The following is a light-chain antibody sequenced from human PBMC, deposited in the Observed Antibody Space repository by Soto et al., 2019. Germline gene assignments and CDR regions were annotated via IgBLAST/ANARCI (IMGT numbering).Light chain of an antibody. Sequence: EVMMTQSPLSLPVTLGQPASISCRSSQTLVFSDGNIYVSWFQQRPGQSPRRLIYKVSNRESGVPDRFSGSGSGTEFTLRISTVEAEDVGVYYCMQGTHWPTFGQGTKVDIK. CDR1: QTLVFSDGNIY. J-gene: IGKJ1*01. V-gene: IGKV2-30*01. CDR3: MQGTHWPT. CDR2: KVS.